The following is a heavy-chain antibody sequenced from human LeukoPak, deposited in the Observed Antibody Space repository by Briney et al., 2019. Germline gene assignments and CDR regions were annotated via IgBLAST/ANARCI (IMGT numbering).Heavy chain of an antibody. D-gene: IGHD2-15*01. Sequence: GGSLRLPCAASGFTFSSYSMNWVRQAPGKGLEWVSYISSSSSTIYYADSVKGRFTISRDNAKNSLYLQMNSLRAEDTAVYYCARDLGIFFDAFDIWGQGTMVTVSS. CDR3: ARDLGIFFDAFDI. CDR1: GFTFSSYS. J-gene: IGHJ3*02. CDR2: ISSSSSTI. V-gene: IGHV3-48*01.